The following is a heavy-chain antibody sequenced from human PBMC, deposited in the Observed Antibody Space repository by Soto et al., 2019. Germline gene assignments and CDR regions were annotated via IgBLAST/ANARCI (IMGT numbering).Heavy chain of an antibody. CDR3: ARERLDYFDY. CDR2: IYYSGST. J-gene: IGHJ4*02. CDR1: GGTISSYC. V-gene: IGHV4-59*01. Sequence: TSETLSVTWTVSGGTISSYCWSWIRQPPGKGLEWIGYIYYSGSTNYNPSLKSRVTISVDTSKNQFSLKLSSVTAADTAVYYCARERLDYFDYWGQGTLVTVSS.